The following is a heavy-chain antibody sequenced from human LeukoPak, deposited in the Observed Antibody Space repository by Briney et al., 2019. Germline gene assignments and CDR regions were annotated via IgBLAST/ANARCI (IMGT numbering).Heavy chain of an antibody. Sequence: PSETLSLTCTVSGGSISNHYWSWIRQPPGKGLEWIGYIYYSGSTNYNPSLKSRVTISVDTSKNQFSLKLSSVTAADTAVYYCARSKSQAAGCPYYMDVWGKGTTVTVSS. CDR1: GGSISNHY. CDR3: ARSKSQAAGCPYYMDV. CDR2: IYYSGST. D-gene: IGHD6-13*01. J-gene: IGHJ6*03. V-gene: IGHV4-59*11.